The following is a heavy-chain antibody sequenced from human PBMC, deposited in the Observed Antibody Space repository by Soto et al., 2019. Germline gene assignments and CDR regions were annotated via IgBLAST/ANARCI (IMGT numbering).Heavy chain of an antibody. Sequence: QVQLVQSGAEVKKPGASVKVSCKASGYTFTSYGINWVRQAPGQGLEWMGWISANNGNTHYAQKLQGRVTMTTHTSTRTADMELRSLRSDDTAVYYCARVKSGYDFAYWGQGTLVTVSS. J-gene: IGHJ4*02. V-gene: IGHV1-18*01. CDR3: ARVKSGYDFAY. CDR1: GYTFTSYG. CDR2: ISANNGNT. D-gene: IGHD5-12*01.